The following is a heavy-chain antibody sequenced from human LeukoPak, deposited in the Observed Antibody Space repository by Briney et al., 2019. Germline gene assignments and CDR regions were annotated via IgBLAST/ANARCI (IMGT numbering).Heavy chain of an antibody. CDR2: IIPTFGTA. Sequence: SVKVSCKASGGTFSSYAISWVRQAPGQGLEWMGGIIPTFGTANYAQKFQGRVTITADKSTSTAYMELSSLRSEDTAVYYCARGWFGELFGLAFDIWGQGTMVTVSS. CDR1: GGTFSSYA. D-gene: IGHD3-10*01. CDR3: ARGWFGELFGLAFDI. V-gene: IGHV1-69*06. J-gene: IGHJ3*02.